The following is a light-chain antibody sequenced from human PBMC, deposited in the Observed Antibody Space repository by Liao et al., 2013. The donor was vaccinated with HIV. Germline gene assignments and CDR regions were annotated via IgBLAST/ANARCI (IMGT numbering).Light chain of an antibody. J-gene: IGLJ1*01. Sequence: SFVLTQPPSVSVAPGKTARITCGGNNIGDKSVHWYQQKPGQAPVLVIYYDTDRPSGIPERFSGSNSENAAALTISRVEAGDEADYYCQVWDSGSDDYVFGTGTKVTVL. CDR2: YDT. CDR3: QVWDSGSDDYV. CDR1: NIGDKS. V-gene: IGLV3-21*01.